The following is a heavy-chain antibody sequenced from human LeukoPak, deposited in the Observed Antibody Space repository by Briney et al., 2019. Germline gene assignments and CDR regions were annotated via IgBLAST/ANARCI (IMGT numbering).Heavy chain of an antibody. Sequence: QTGGSLRLSCAASGFTFTSYAMSWVRQAPGKGLEWVSAISGNGSSTYYADSVKGQFTISRDNSKNTLYLQMNSLRAEDTAIYYCAKRRADYYGSGRGLNYFDYWGQGTLVTVSS. D-gene: IGHD3-10*01. CDR3: AKRRADYYGSGRGLNYFDY. CDR2: ISGNGSST. J-gene: IGHJ4*02. V-gene: IGHV3-23*01. CDR1: GFTFTSYA.